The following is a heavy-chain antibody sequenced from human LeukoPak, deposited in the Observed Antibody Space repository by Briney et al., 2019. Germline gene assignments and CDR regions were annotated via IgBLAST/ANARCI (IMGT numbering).Heavy chain of an antibody. Sequence: GGSLRLSCAASGFTFSSYSMNWVRQAPGKGLEWVSSISSSSSTIYYADSVKGRFTISRDNAKKSLYLQMNSLRAEDTAVYYCARPSRGFFDYWGQGTLVTVSS. CDR1: GFTFSSYS. V-gene: IGHV3-48*01. CDR2: ISSSSSTI. J-gene: IGHJ4*02. D-gene: IGHD3-10*01. CDR3: ARPSRGFFDY.